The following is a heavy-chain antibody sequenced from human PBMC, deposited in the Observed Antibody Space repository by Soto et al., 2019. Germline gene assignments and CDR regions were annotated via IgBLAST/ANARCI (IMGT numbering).Heavy chain of an antibody. V-gene: IGHV3-23*01. CDR1: GFTFSTYG. J-gene: IGHJ4*02. CDR3: AKREIAAAGSRFFDY. Sequence: EVQLLQSGGGLVQPGGSLRLSCAASGFTFSTYGMSWVRQAPGKGLEWVSSIGGSGGSTYYADSVKGRFTISRDNSKNTLFVQMNSLRAEDTSVYYCAKREIAAAGSRFFDYWGQRSIVTVAS. CDR2: IGGSGGST. D-gene: IGHD6-13*01.